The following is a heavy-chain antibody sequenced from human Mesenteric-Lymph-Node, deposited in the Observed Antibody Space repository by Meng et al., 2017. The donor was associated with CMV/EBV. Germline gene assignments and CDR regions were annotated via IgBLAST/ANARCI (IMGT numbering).Heavy chain of an antibody. D-gene: IGHD3-3*01. Sequence: GESLKISCAASGFTFDDHDMTWVRQTPGRGLEWVSTIDWSGSTTNYADSVQDRFFISRDNAKNSLSLQMNSLRAEDTALYYCAREGKLPDRLATIFGVASHAFDLWGQGTMVTVSS. CDR2: IDWSGSTT. CDR3: AREGKLPDRLATIFGVASHAFDL. J-gene: IGHJ3*01. CDR1: GFTFDDHD. V-gene: IGHV3-20*04.